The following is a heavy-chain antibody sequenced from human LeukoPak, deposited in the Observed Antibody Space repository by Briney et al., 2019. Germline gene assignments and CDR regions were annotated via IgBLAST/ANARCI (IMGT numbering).Heavy chain of an antibody. V-gene: IGHV1-8*01. CDR3: AREKEFIGGTYGS. CDR1: GYTFTSYD. CDR2: MNPNSGNT. D-gene: IGHD1-26*01. J-gene: IGHJ4*02. Sequence: AASVKVSCKASGYTFTSYDLNWVRQATGQGLEWMGWMNPNSGNTGYAQKFQGRVTMTRNTSISTAYMELSSLRSEDTAVYYCAREKEFIGGTYGSWGQGTLVSVSS.